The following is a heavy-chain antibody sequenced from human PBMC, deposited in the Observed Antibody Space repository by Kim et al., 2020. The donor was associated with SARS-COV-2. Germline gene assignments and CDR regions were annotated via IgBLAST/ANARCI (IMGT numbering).Heavy chain of an antibody. CDR2: VHYKGNT. CDR1: GGSISSSAYY. J-gene: IGHJ6*03. D-gene: IGHD5-18*01. V-gene: IGHV4-39*01. CDR3: AGRFVSGYSFGYPHYFYMDV. Sequence: SETLSLTCVVSGGSISSSAYYWDWVRQPPGKGLEWIGSVHYKGNTYYNPSLKSRVTMSVDTCTNQFSLQLRSVTAADTAVYYCAGRFVSGYSFGYPHYFYMDVWGRGTTVTVSS.